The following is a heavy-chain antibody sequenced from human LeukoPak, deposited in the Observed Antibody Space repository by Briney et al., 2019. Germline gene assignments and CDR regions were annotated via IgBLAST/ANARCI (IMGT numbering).Heavy chain of an antibody. Sequence: SETLSLTCAVSGGSFSGFYWSWIRQSPGKGLEWIGYIYYSGSTNYNPSLKSRVTISVDTSKNQFSLKLSSVTAADTAVYYCARVHRTIFGVVTTPNDAFDIWGQGTMVTVSS. V-gene: IGHV4-59*01. CDR2: IYYSGST. D-gene: IGHD3-3*01. J-gene: IGHJ3*02. CDR3: ARVHRTIFGVVTTPNDAFDI. CDR1: GGSFSGFY.